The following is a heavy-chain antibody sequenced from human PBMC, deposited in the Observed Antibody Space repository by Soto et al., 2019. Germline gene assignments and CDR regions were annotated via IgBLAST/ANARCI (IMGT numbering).Heavy chain of an antibody. Sequence: EVQLLESGGGLVQPGGSLRLSCAASGFTFSSYAMSWVRQAPGKGLEWVSAITGSGGSTNSADSVKGRFTISRDNSKNTLYLQMNNVRAAETAVYYCAKRRSIDYGEFDYWGQGTLVTVSS. CDR1: GFTFSSYA. CDR2: ITGSGGST. J-gene: IGHJ4*02. V-gene: IGHV3-23*01. CDR3: AKRRSIDYGEFDY. D-gene: IGHD4-17*01.